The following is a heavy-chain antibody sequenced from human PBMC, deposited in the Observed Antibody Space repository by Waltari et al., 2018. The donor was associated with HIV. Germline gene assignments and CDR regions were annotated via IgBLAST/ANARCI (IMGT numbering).Heavy chain of an antibody. CDR1: WFTGRRNY. D-gene: IGHD2-21*02. V-gene: IGHV3-66*01. Sequence: EVQLVESGGGLVQPGGYLRLSCEAPWFTGRRNYLRWVRQAPGKGLEWVSVIYSGGSTYYADSVKGRFTISRDNSKNTLYLQMNSLRAEDTAVYYCASIAYCGGDCYPRGMDVWGQGTTVTVSS. J-gene: IGHJ6*02. CDR2: IYSGGST. CDR3: ASIAYCGGDCYPRGMDV.